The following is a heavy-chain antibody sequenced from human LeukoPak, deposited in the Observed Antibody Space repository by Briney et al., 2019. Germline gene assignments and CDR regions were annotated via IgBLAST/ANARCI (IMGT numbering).Heavy chain of an antibody. CDR2: INHSGSS. D-gene: IGHD3-22*01. CDR3: TRYDSDTAMLDY. J-gene: IGHJ4*02. V-gene: IGHV4-34*01. Sequence: PSETLSLTCAVYGGSFSGYYWSWIRQPPGKGLEWIGEINHSGSSHYNPSLKSRVTISVDTSKKQFSLKLTSVTAADTAVYYCTRYDSDTAMLDYWGQGTLVTVSS. CDR1: GGSFSGYY.